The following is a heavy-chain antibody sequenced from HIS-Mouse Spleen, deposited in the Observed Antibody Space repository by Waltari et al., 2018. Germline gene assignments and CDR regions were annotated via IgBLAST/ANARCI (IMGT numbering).Heavy chain of an antibody. D-gene: IGHD3-3*01. CDR2: IYYSGST. CDR1: GCSISRGGYY. CDR3: ARSPYYDFWSGYSDNWFDP. V-gene: IGHV4-31*03. J-gene: IGHJ5*02. Sequence: QVQLQESGPGLVKPSQTLSLPCTVSGCSISRGGYYWSWIRPPPGNGLEWIGYIYYSGSTYYNPSLKSRVTISVDTSKNQFSLKLSSVTAADTAVYYCARSPYYDFWSGYSDNWFDPWGQGTLVTVSS.